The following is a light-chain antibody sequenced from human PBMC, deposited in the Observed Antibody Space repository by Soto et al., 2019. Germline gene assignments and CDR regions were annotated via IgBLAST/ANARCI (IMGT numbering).Light chain of an antibody. V-gene: IGKV3-15*01. J-gene: IGKJ4*01. CDR1: QSAISN. CDR3: HQYYKWPLT. CDR2: DAS. Sequence: EIVLTQSPGTLSLSPVEGVTLSCRASQSAISNLAWYQQKPGQTPRLLIYDASARATDIPARFSGSGSGTDFTLTISSLLSEDFAVYYCHQYYKWPLTFGGGTKVDIK.